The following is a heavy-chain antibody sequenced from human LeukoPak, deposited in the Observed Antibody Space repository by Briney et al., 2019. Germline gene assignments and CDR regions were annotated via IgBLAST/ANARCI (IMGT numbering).Heavy chain of an antibody. D-gene: IGHD3-22*01. Sequence: SATLSLTCTVSGGSISSYYWSWIRQPAGKGLEWIGRIYTSGSSNYNPSLKSRVTMSVDTSKKQFSLKLSSVTAADTAVYYCARHSGYYYARDAFDIWGRGTMVTVSS. CDR1: GGSISSYY. J-gene: IGHJ3*02. CDR2: IYTSGSS. V-gene: IGHV4-4*07. CDR3: ARHSGYYYARDAFDI.